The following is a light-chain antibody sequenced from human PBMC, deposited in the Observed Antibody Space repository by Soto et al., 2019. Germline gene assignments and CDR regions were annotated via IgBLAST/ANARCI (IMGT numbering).Light chain of an antibody. CDR1: QCISSL. V-gene: IGKV1-12*01. J-gene: IGKJ4*01. CDR2: TAS. Sequence: DIQMTQSPSSVSASVGDRVTITSRASQCISSLLAWYQQKPGKAPNLLIHTASSLQSGVPSRFSGSGSGTDFTLTISSLQPEDFATYYCQQANCFPLTFGGGTKVEIK. CDR3: QQANCFPLT.